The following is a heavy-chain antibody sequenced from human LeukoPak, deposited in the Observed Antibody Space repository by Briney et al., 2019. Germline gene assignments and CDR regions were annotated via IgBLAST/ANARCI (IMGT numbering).Heavy chain of an antibody. J-gene: IGHJ4*02. CDR3: ARDSHVEMATIWVFDY. V-gene: IGHV3-30-3*01. D-gene: IGHD5-24*01. Sequence: GGSQRLSCAASGFTFSSYAMHWVRQAPGKGLEWVAVISYDGSNKYYADSVKGRFTISRDNSKNTLYLQMNSLRAEDTAVYYCARDSHVEMATIWVFDYWGQGTLVTVSS. CDR1: GFTFSSYA. CDR2: ISYDGSNK.